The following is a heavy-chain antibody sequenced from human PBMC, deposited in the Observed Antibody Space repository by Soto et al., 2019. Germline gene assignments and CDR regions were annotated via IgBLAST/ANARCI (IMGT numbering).Heavy chain of an antibody. Sequence: GGSLRLSCAASGFTFSSYWMSWVRQAPGKGLEWVANIKQDGSEKYYVDSVKGRFTISRDNAKNSLYLQMNSLRAEDTAVYYCARGPRGLRGVIYWFDPWGQGTLVTVSS. CDR3: ARGPRGLRGVIYWFDP. CDR1: GFTFSSYW. V-gene: IGHV3-7*01. CDR2: IKQDGSEK. D-gene: IGHD3-10*01. J-gene: IGHJ5*02.